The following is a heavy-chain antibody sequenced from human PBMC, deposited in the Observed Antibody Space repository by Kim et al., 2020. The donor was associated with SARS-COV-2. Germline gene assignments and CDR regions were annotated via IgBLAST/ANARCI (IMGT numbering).Heavy chain of an antibody. V-gene: IGHV3-33*01. CDR1: GFTFSSYG. CDR3: ARALNAPVAAAGIHSGGYYYGMDV. J-gene: IGHJ6*02. D-gene: IGHD6-13*01. Sequence: GGSLRLSCAASGFTFSSYGMHWVRQAPGKGLEWVAVIWYDGSNKYYADSVKGRFTISRDNSKNTLYLQMNSLRAEDTAVYYCARALNAPVAAAGIHSGGYYYGMDVWGQGTTVTVSS. CDR2: IWYDGSNK.